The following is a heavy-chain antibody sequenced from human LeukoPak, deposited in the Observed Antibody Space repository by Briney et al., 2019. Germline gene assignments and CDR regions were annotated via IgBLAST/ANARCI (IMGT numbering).Heavy chain of an antibody. Sequence: PSETLSLTCTVSGGSISSYYWSWIRQPPGKGLEWIGYIYYSGSTNYNPSLKSRVTISVDTSKNQSSLKLSSVTAADTAVYYCARTYYYDSSGYYHDAFDIWGQGTMVTVSS. J-gene: IGHJ3*02. CDR1: GGSISSYY. V-gene: IGHV4-59*01. CDR3: ARTYYYDSSGYYHDAFDI. CDR2: IYYSGST. D-gene: IGHD3-22*01.